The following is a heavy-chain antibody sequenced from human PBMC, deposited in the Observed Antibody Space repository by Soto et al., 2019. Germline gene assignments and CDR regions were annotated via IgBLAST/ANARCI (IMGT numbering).Heavy chain of an antibody. CDR2: FDPEDGET. CDR1: GYTLTELS. Sequence: ASVKVSCKVSGYTLTELSMHWVRQAPGKGLEWMGGFDPEDGETIYAQKFQGRVTMTEDTSTDTAYMELSSLRSEDTAVYYCATDSRLLWFGAPGYYFDYWGQGTLVTVSS. CDR3: ATDSRLLWFGAPGYYFDY. V-gene: IGHV1-24*01. D-gene: IGHD3-10*01. J-gene: IGHJ4*02.